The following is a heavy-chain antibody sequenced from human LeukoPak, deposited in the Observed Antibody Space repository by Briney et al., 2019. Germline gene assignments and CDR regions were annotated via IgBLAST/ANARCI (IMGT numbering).Heavy chain of an antibody. CDR1: GFTFSTYT. V-gene: IGHV3-21*01. CDR3: ARGYQRPDY. D-gene: IGHD2-2*01. Sequence: GGSLRLSCAASGFTFSTYTMNWVRKAPGKGLEWVSSISSSSNNINYADSVKGRFTISRDNAMNSVHLQMNSLRVEDTAVYYCARGYQRPDYWGQGTLITVSS. CDR2: ISSSSNNI. J-gene: IGHJ4*02.